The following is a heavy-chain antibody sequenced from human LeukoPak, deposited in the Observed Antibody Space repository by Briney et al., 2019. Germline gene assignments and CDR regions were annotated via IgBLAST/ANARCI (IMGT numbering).Heavy chain of an antibody. D-gene: IGHD1-26*01. CDR3: AKFRRGPWEPEAFDI. CDR2: IRYDGSNK. CDR1: GFTFSSYG. V-gene: IGHV3-30*02. Sequence: GGSLRLSCAASGFTFSSYGMHWVRQAPGKGLEWVAFIRYDGSNKYYADSVKGRFTISRDNSKNTLYLQMNSLRAEDTAVYYCAKFRRGPWEPEAFDIWGQGTMVTVSS. J-gene: IGHJ3*02.